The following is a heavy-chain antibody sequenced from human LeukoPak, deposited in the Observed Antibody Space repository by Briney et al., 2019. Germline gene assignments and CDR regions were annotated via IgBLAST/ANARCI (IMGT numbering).Heavy chain of an antibody. CDR2: ISSSGGTI. J-gene: IGHJ4*02. CDR1: GFTFSTYE. V-gene: IGHV3-48*03. Sequence: QPGGSLRLSCAASGFTFSTYEMNWVRQAPGKGLEWVSYISSSGGTIYYADSVKGRFTISRDNAENSLYLQMNSLRVEDTAVYYCARARGHAHFDYWGQGTLVTVSS. D-gene: IGHD2-15*01. CDR3: ARARGHAHFDY.